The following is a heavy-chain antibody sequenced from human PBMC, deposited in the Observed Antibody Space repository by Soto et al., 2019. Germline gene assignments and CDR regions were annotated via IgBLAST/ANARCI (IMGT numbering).Heavy chain of an antibody. CDR2: IYYSGST. J-gene: IGHJ3*02. D-gene: IGHD2-15*01. CDR3: ARDLRGCSGGSCYGSEDDAFDI. Sequence: SETLSLTCTVSGGSISSYYWSWIRQPPGKGLEWIGYIYYSGSTNYNPSLKSRVTISVDTTKNQFSLKLSSVTAADTAMYYCARDLRGCSGGSCYGSEDDAFDIWGQGTMVTVSS. V-gene: IGHV4-59*01. CDR1: GGSISSYY.